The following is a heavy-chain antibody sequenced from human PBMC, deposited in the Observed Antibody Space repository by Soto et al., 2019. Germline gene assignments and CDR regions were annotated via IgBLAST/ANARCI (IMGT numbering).Heavy chain of an antibody. Sequence: QVQLVQSGAEVKKPGASVKVSCKASGYTFTSYAMHWVRQAPGQRLEWMGWINAGNGNTKYSQKCQGRVTITRDTSASTAYMELSSLRSEDTAVYYCARATYGSGSWGQGTLVTVSS. CDR1: GYTFTSYA. J-gene: IGHJ4*02. CDR2: INAGNGNT. CDR3: ARATYGSGS. D-gene: IGHD3-10*01. V-gene: IGHV1-3*01.